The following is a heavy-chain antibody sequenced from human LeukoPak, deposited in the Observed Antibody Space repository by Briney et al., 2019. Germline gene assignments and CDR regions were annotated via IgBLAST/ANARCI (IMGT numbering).Heavy chain of an antibody. D-gene: IGHD3-10*01. CDR3: ARHDYGSGYYYDMDV. CDR2: IYYSGST. V-gene: IGHV4-39*01. CDR1: GGSMSGYY. Sequence: PSETLSLTCTVSGGSMSGYYWGWIRQPPGKNLEWIATIYYSGSTYYSPSLKSRVTISVDTSKNQFSLNLSYVTAADTAVYYCARHDYGSGYYYDMDVWGKGTTVTVSS. J-gene: IGHJ6*03.